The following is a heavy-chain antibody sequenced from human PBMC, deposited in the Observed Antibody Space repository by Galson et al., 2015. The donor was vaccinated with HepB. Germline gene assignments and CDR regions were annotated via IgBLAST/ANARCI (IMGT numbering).Heavy chain of an antibody. D-gene: IGHD2-21*01. CDR1: GFTFDHYA. CDR3: AKENCGGDCGGWFDP. Sequence: SLRLSCAASGFTFDHYAMNWVRQAPGKGLEWVSGISWNSGSTGYADSVKGRFTISRDNAKNSLYLQLNSLRAEDTALYYCAKENCGGDCGGWFDPWGQGTLVTVSS. CDR2: ISWNSGST. V-gene: IGHV3-9*01. J-gene: IGHJ5*02.